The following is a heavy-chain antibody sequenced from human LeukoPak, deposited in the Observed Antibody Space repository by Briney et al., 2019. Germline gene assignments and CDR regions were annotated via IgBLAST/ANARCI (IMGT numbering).Heavy chain of an antibody. V-gene: IGHV3-7*05. CDR1: GFTFSNYW. D-gene: IGHD2-21*01. Sequence: PGGSLRLSCAASGFTFSNYWMSRVRQAPGKGLEWEANIKYDGSEKYYVDSVKGRFTISRDDAKNSLYLQMNTLRAEDTAVYYCARQTHCAFWGQGTLVTVSS. J-gene: IGHJ1*01. CDR3: ARQTHCAF. CDR2: IKYDGSEK.